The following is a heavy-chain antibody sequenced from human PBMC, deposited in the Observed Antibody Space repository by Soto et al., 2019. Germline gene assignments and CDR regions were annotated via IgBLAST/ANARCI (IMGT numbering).Heavy chain of an antibody. D-gene: IGHD6-19*01. Sequence: QVQLVESGGGVVQPGRSLRLSCAASGFTFSSYGMHWVRQAPGKGLEWVAVISYDGSNKYYADSVKGRFTISRDNSKNTLYLQMNSLRAEDTAVYCCARDSRWLVYYYYYGMDVWGQGTTVTVSS. J-gene: IGHJ6*02. CDR3: ARDSRWLVYYYYYGMDV. CDR2: ISYDGSNK. V-gene: IGHV3-30*03. CDR1: GFTFSSYG.